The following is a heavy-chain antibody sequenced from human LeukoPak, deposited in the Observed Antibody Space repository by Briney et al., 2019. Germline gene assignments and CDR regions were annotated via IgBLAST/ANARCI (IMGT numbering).Heavy chain of an antibody. CDR1: GFTFSSYS. V-gene: IGHV3-21*01. CDR3: ARAPFLGYCSSTSCIRYFDL. D-gene: IGHD2-2*01. J-gene: IGHJ2*01. CDR2: ISSSSSYI. Sequence: TGGSLRLSCAASGFTFSSYSMNWVRQAPGKGLEWVSSISSSSSYIYYADSVKGRFTISRDNAKNSLYLQMNSLRAEDTAVYYCARAPFLGYCSSTSCIRYFDLRGRGTLVTVSS.